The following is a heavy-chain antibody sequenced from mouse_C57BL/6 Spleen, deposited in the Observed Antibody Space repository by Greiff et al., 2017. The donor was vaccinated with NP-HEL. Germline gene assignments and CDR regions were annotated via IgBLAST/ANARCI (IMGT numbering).Heavy chain of an antibody. J-gene: IGHJ2*01. D-gene: IGHD2-5*01. CDR3: ARKEAYYSNYEDFDY. CDR2: IDPSDSYT. CDR1: GYTFTSYW. V-gene: IGHV1-59*01. Sequence: QVQLQQPGAELVRPGTSVKLSCKASGYTFTSYWMHWVKQRPGQGLEWIGVIDPSDSYTNYNQKFKGKATLTVNTSSSTAYMQLSSLTSEDSAVYYWARKEAYYSNYEDFDYWGQGTTLTVSS.